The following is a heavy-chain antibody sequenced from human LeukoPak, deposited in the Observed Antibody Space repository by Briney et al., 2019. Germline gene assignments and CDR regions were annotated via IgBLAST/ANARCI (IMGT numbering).Heavy chain of an antibody. Sequence: GGSLRLSCAASGFTFSSYAMSWVRQAPGKGLEWVSAISGSGGSTYYADSVKGRFTISRDNSKNTMYLQMNSLRTEQTGIYYCAKARYYDSSRHLAPWGQGTLVTVSS. J-gene: IGHJ5*02. V-gene: IGHV3-23*01. D-gene: IGHD3-22*01. CDR2: ISGSGGST. CDR3: AKARYYDSSRHLAP. CDR1: GFTFSSYA.